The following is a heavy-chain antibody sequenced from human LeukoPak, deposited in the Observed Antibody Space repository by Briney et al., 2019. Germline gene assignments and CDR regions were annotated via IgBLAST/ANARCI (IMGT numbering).Heavy chain of an antibody. CDR2: ISSNGGST. J-gene: IGHJ4*02. Sequence: GGSLRLSCSASGFTFSSYAMHWVRQAPGKGLEYVSAISSNGGSTYYADSVKGRFTISRDNSKNTLYLQMNSLRAEDTAVYYCAKGGVTAAGSFNSWGQGTLVTVSS. V-gene: IGHV3-64*04. CDR1: GFTFSSYA. D-gene: IGHD6-13*01. CDR3: AKGGVTAAGSFNS.